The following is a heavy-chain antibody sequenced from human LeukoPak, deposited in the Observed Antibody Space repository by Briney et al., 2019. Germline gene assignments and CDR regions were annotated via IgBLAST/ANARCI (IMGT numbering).Heavy chain of an antibody. D-gene: IGHD6-13*01. CDR2: INSDGSST. V-gene: IGHV3-74*01. Sequence: GGSLRLSCAASGFTFSSYWMHWVRQAPGEGLVWVSRINSDGSSTSYADSVKGRFTISRDNAKNTLYLQMNSLRAEDTAVYYCAREGAAAATDAFDIWGQGTMVTVSS. CDR1: GFTFSSYW. J-gene: IGHJ3*02. CDR3: AREGAAAATDAFDI.